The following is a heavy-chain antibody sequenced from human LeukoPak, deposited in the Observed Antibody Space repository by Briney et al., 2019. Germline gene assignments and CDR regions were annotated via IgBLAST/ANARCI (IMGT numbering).Heavy chain of an antibody. CDR3: AKGVAIATSVWFDP. Sequence: GGSLRLSCAASGFTFSSYAMNWVRQLPGKGLEWVSAIYGGGDSTYYADSVKGRFTISRENSKNTLYLQMNSLRVEDTAVYYCAKGVAIATSVWFDPWGQGTLVTVSS. CDR2: IYGGGDST. V-gene: IGHV3-23*01. J-gene: IGHJ5*02. CDR1: GFTFSSYA. D-gene: IGHD6-13*01.